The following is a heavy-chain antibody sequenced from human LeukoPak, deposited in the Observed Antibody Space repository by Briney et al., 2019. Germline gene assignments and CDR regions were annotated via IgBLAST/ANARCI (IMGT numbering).Heavy chain of an antibody. CDR3: AKGVYYYGSGSDY. D-gene: IGHD3-10*01. CDR2: ISYDGSNK. V-gene: IGHV3-30*18. CDR1: GFTFSSYG. J-gene: IGHJ4*02. Sequence: GGSLRLYCAASGFTFSSYGMHWVRHAPGNELEWVAVISYDGSNKYYADSVKGRFTISRDNSKNSLYLQMNSLRAEDTAVYYCAKGVYYYGSGSDYWGQGTLVTVSA.